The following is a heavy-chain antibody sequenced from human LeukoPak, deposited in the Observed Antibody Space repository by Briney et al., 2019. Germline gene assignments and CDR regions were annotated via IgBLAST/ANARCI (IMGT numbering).Heavy chain of an antibody. V-gene: IGHV3-30*03. CDR1: GFTFSSYG. CDR3: AVPSGDCSGGSCLPLY. J-gene: IGHJ4*02. Sequence: GGSLRLSCAAPGFTFSSYGMHWVRQAPGKGLEWVAVISYDGSNKYYADSVKGRFTISRDNSKNTLYLQMNSLRAEDTAVYYCAVPSGDCSGGSCLPLYWGQGTLVTVSS. D-gene: IGHD2-15*01. CDR2: ISYDGSNK.